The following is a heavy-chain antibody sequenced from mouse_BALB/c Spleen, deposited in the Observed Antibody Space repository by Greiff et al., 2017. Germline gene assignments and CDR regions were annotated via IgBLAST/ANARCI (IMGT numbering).Heavy chain of an antibody. J-gene: IGHJ3*01. CDR1: GFSLTSYG. Sequence: VQVVESGPGLVQPSQSLSITCTVSGFSLTSYGVHWVRQSPGKGLEWLGVIWSGGSTDYNAAFISRLSISKDNSKSQVFFKMNSLQANDTAIYYCARNLGLRRPFAYWGQGTLVTVSA. V-gene: IGHV2-2*02. D-gene: IGHD2-4*01. CDR3: ARNLGLRRPFAY. CDR2: IWSGGST.